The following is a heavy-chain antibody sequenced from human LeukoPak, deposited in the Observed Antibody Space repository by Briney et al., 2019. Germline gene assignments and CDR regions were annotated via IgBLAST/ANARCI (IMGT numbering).Heavy chain of an antibody. CDR3: ARGTGDYGDYAGYFDY. J-gene: IGHJ4*02. D-gene: IGHD4-17*01. Sequence: PSETLSLTCAVHGMAFTGYYWSWIRQPPGKGLEWIGYIYHSGSTYYNPSLKSRVTISVDRSKNQFSLKLSSVTAADTAVYYCARGTGDYGDYAGYFDYWGQGTLVTVSS. V-gene: IGHV4-34*01. CDR2: IYHSGST. CDR1: GMAFTGYY.